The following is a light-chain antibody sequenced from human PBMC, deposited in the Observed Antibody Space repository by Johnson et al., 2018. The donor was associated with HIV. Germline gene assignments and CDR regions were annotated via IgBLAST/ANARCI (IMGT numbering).Light chain of an antibody. V-gene: IGLV1-51*02. CDR2: EIN. CDR3: GTWDSSLSAQYV. J-gene: IGLJ1*01. Sequence: QSVLTQPPSVSAAPGQKVTISCSGSSSNIGNNYVSWYQQLPGTAPKLLIYEINKRPSGIPDRFSGSKSGTSATLGITGLQTGDEADYYCGTWDSSLSAQYVFGSGTKVTVL. CDR1: SSNIGNNY.